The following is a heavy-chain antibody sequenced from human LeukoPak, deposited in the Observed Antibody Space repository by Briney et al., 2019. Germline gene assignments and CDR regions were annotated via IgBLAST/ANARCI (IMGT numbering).Heavy chain of an antibody. V-gene: IGHV3-23*01. D-gene: IGHD7-27*01. Sequence: GGSLRLSCAASGFTFNSYAMSWVRQAPGKGLEWVSAISGSGGSTYYADSVKGRFTISRDNSKNTLYLQMNSLRAEDTAVYYCAKDWSANWGSYYFDYWGQGTLVTVSS. CDR3: AKDWSANWGSYYFDY. CDR1: GFTFNSYA. CDR2: ISGSGGST. J-gene: IGHJ4*02.